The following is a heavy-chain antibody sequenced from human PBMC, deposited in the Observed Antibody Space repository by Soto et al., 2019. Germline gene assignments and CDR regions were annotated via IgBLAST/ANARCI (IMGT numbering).Heavy chain of an antibody. CDR2: ITWNGDDV. Sequence: EVQLVESGGGLVQPGRSLRLSCAASGFTFDDYAMHWVRQAPGKGLEWVAGITWNGDDVGYADSVKGRFTISRDTAKNSLYLQMNSLRAEDTALYYCAKGEGDGYTKPTYLDYWGQGTLVTVSS. CDR1: GFTFDDYA. CDR3: AKGEGDGYTKPTYLDY. J-gene: IGHJ4*02. V-gene: IGHV3-9*01. D-gene: IGHD5-18*01.